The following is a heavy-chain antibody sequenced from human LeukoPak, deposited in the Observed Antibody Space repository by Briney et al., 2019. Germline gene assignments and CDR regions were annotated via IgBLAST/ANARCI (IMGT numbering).Heavy chain of an antibody. V-gene: IGHV4-4*07. CDR3: ARAIVGATRGYYYGMDV. J-gene: IGHJ6*02. CDR1: GGSFNNYY. D-gene: IGHD1-26*01. Sequence: SETLSLTCTVSGGSFNNYYWGCIRQPAGKGLEWIGRIYTSGSTNYNPSLKSRVTISVDTSKNQFSLKLSSVTAADTAVYYCARAIVGATRGYYYGMDVWGQGTTVTVSS. CDR2: IYTSGST.